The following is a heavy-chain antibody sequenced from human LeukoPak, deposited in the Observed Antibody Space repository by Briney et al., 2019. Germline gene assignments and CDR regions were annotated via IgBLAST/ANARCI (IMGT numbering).Heavy chain of an antibody. CDR1: GFTFANYW. CDR3: AKDLARRRGYGDLNY. D-gene: IGHD4-17*01. CDR2: IRQDGSEK. J-gene: IGHJ4*02. Sequence: GGSLRLSCAASGFTFANYWMSWVRQAPGKGLEWVANIRQDGSEKFYVDSVKGRFTISRDNDKSSLYLQMNSLRGEDTAVYYCAKDLARRRGYGDLNYWGQGTLVTVSS. V-gene: IGHV3-7*01.